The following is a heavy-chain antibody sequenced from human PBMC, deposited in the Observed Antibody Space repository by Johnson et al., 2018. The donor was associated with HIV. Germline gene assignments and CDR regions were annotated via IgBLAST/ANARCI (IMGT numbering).Heavy chain of an antibody. V-gene: IGHV3-21*02. D-gene: IGHD6-25*01. CDR2: ISGSGSTI. J-gene: IGHJ3*02. CDR1: GFTFSSYA. Sequence: EVLLLESGGGVVQPGRSLRLSCAASGFTFSSYAMSWVRQAPGKGLEWVSAISGSGSTIYYADSVKGRFTISRDNAKNSLYLQMNSLRAEDTAVYYCARVGAAGVDAVDIWGQGTMVTVSS. CDR3: ARVGAAGVDAVDI.